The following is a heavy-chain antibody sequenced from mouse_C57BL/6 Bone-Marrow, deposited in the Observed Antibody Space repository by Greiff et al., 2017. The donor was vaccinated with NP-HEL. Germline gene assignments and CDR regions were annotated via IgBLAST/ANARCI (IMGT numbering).Heavy chain of an antibody. CDR2: INPGSGGT. J-gene: IGHJ4*01. CDR1: GYAFTNYL. Sequence: QVQLQQSGAELVRPGTSVKVSCKASGYAFTNYLIEWVKQRPGQGLEWIGVINPGSGGTNYNEKFKGKATLTADKSSSTAYMQLSSLTSEDSAVYFCARVGLGKDYYAMDYWGQGTSVTVSS. V-gene: IGHV1-54*01. D-gene: IGHD4-1*01. CDR3: ARVGLGKDYYAMDY.